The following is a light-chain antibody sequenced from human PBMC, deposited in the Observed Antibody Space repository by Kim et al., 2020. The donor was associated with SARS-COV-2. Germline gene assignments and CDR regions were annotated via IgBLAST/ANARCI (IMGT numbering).Light chain of an antibody. Sequence: DVVMTQSPLSLPVTLGQPASISCRSSQSLVYSDGNTYLNWFQQRPGQSPRRLIYKVSNRDSGVPDRFSGSGSGTDFTLKISRVEAEDVGGYYCMQGTHWPPWTFGQGTKVDIK. CDR2: KVS. V-gene: IGKV2-30*01. CDR1: QSLVYSDGNTY. CDR3: MQGTHWPPWT. J-gene: IGKJ1*01.